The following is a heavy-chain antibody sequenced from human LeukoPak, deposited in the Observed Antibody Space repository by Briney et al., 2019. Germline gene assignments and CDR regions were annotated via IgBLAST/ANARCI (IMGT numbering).Heavy chain of an antibody. V-gene: IGHV3-23*01. CDR3: AKARGNYYDSSGYYQAPLDY. J-gene: IGHJ4*02. CDR2: ISGSGGST. CDR1: GFTFSSYA. D-gene: IGHD3-22*01. Sequence: TGGSLRLSCAASGFTFSSYAMSWVRQAPGKGLEWVSAISGSGGSTYYADSVKGRFTISRNNSKNTLYLQMNSLRAEDTAVYYCAKARGNYYDSSGYYQAPLDYWGQGTLVTVSS.